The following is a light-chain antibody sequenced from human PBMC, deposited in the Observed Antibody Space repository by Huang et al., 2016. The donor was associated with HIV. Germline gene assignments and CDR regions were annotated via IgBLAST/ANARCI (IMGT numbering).Light chain of an antibody. CDR1: QSLLYSLNGKNY. CDR2: GAS. Sequence: DVVLSQSPAVLSVSRCERATINCKSTQSLLYSLNGKNYLAWFQQKPGRPPGLLIYGASKRDSVVPDRFTRSGSGTDFTLTIHNLQAEDVAQYYCQHYYKLPLTFGQGTTVEIK. CDR3: QHYYKLPLT. J-gene: IGKJ4*01. V-gene: IGKV4-1*01.